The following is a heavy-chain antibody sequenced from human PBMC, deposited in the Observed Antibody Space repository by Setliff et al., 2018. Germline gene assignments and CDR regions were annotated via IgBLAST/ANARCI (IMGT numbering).Heavy chain of an antibody. CDR3: ARGSRSGGKGGYNWFDP. CDR2: MNPNSGHT. CDR1: GYTFTSYD. Sequence: ASVKVSCKASGYTFTSYDINWVRQATGQGLEWMGWMNPNSGHTGYAQKFQGRVTITRNTSISTTYMELSSLRSEDTAVYYCARGSRSGGKGGYNWFDPWGQGTLGTVSS. J-gene: IGHJ5*02. D-gene: IGHD2-15*01. V-gene: IGHV1-8*03.